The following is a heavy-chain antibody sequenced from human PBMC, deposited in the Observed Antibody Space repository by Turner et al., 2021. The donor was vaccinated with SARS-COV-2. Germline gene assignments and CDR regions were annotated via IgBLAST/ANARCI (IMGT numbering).Heavy chain of an antibody. J-gene: IGHJ4*02. CDR2: INGRGDVT. D-gene: IGHD1-26*01. V-gene: IGHV1-46*03. CDR1: GYIFTNYY. CDR3: ARGDVVGADFDF. Sequence: QVQLLQSGAEVKKPGASVKVSCKASGYIFTNYYMHWVRQAPGQGLEWMGIINGRGDVTGYAEKFQGRVTMTTDTSTRTVYMKVKSLRSDDTAVYFCARGDVVGADFDFWGQGTQVTVSP.